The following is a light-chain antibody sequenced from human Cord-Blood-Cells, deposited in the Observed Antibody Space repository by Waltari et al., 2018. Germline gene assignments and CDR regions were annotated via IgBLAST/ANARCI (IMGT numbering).Light chain of an antibody. CDR3: CSYAGSSTYV. CDR1: SSDVGGYNL. Sequence: QSALTQPASVSGSPGQSITISCTGTSSDVGGYNLVSWYQQHPGKAPKLMIYEFSKRPSGVSNRFSGSKSGNTASLTISGLQAEDEADYYCCSYAGSSTYVFGTGTKVTVL. V-gene: IGLV2-23*02. J-gene: IGLJ1*01. CDR2: EFS.